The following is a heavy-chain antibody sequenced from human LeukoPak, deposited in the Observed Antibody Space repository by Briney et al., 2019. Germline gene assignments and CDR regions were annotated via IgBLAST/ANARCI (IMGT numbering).Heavy chain of an antibody. CDR1: GGSISSYY. D-gene: IGHD6-13*01. V-gene: IGHV4-59*01. Sequence: SETLSLTCTVSGGSISSYYWSWIRQPPGKGLEWIGYIYYSGSTNYNPSLKSRVTISVDRSKNQFSLKLSSVTAADTAGYYCASAAYSSSWYPFDYWGQGTLVTVSS. CDR3: ASAAYSSSWYPFDY. CDR2: IYYSGST. J-gene: IGHJ4*02.